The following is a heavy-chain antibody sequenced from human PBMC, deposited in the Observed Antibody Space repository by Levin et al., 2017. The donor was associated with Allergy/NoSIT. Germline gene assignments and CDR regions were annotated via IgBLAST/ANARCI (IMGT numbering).Heavy chain of an antibody. V-gene: IGHV3-30*03. J-gene: IGHJ4*02. CDR2: ITSDGYTT. Sequence: LSLTCAVSGLSFNTSGMNWVRQARGKGLEWVALITSDGYTTFYADSVRGRFTISRDNSKSTVYLQMNNLRSDDTAVYYCAARVFDHWGQGTLVTVSS. CDR1: GLSFNTSG. CDR3: AARVFDH.